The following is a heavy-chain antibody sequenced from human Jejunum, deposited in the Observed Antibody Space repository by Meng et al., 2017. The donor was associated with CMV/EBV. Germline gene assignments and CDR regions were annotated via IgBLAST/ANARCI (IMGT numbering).Heavy chain of an antibody. Sequence: SGFSFSRNSMNWVRQAPGKGLEWVSSISNDSTYIYYGNSVKGRFTISRDNTENSLFLQMNSLRAEDTAVYYCVMTTNYYYYGMDVWGQGTTVTVSS. CDR2: ISNDSTYI. D-gene: IGHD4-11*01. V-gene: IGHV3-21*01. CDR1: GFSFSRNS. J-gene: IGHJ6*02. CDR3: VMTTNYYYYGMDV.